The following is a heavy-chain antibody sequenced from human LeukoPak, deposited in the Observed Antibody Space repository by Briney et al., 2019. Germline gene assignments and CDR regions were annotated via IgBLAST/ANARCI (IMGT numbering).Heavy chain of an antibody. CDR1: GFTFSSYE. CDR2: ISSSGSTI. Sequence: GGSLRLSCAASGFTFSSYEMNWVRQAPGKGLEWVSYISSSGSTIYYADSVKGRFTISRDNAKNLLYLQMNSLRAEDTAVYYCARDAHSSWYRFSGFHYYYYMDVWGKGTTVTVSS. CDR3: ARDAHSSWYRFSGFHYYYYMDV. J-gene: IGHJ6*03. V-gene: IGHV3-48*03. D-gene: IGHD6-13*01.